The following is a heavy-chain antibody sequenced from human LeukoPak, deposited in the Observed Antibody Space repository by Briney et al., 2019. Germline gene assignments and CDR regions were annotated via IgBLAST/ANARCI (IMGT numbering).Heavy chain of an antibody. CDR2: ISYDGSNK. Sequence: GGSLRLSCAAPGFTFSSYAMHWVRHAPGKGLEWVAVISYDGSNKYYADSVKGRCTISRDHSKNTLYLQMNSLRAEDTAVYYCARDPSSSWYYFDYWGQGTLVTVSS. CDR1: GFTFSSYA. D-gene: IGHD6-13*01. V-gene: IGHV3-30-3*01. J-gene: IGHJ4*02. CDR3: ARDPSSSWYYFDY.